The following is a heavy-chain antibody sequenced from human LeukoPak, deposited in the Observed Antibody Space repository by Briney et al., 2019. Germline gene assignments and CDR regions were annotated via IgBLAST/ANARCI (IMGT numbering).Heavy chain of an antibody. Sequence: ASVKVSCKASGYTFTSYYMHWLRQAPGQGLEWMGIINPSGGSTSYAQKFQGRVTVTRDTSTSTVYMELSSLRSEDTAVYYCARDAEPSTIVRFLEGGVVDIWGQGTMVTVSS. V-gene: IGHV1-46*01. CDR2: INPSGGST. D-gene: IGHD3-3*01. CDR1: GYTFTSYY. J-gene: IGHJ3*02. CDR3: ARDAEPSTIVRFLEGGVVDI.